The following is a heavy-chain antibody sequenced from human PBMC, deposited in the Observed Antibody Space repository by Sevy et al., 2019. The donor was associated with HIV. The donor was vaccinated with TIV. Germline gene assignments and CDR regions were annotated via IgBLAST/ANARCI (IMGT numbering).Heavy chain of an antibody. J-gene: IGHJ4*02. D-gene: IGHD3-10*01. Sequence: SETLSLTCTVSGGSISSYYWSWIRQPPGKGLEWIGYIYYSGSTNYNPSLKSRVTISVDTSNNQFSLRLSSVTAADTAVYYCARVPYYGSGTYFDYWGQGTLGTVSS. V-gene: IGHV4-59*01. CDR1: GGSISSYY. CDR2: IYYSGST. CDR3: ARVPYYGSGTYFDY.